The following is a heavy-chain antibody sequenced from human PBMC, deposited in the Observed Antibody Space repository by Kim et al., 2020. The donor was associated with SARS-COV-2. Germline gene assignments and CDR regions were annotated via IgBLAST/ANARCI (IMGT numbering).Heavy chain of an antibody. V-gene: IGHV3-23*01. J-gene: IGHJ4*02. CDR3: AKSTAGGTKEGFDY. D-gene: IGHD6-13*01. Sequence: DSREGRFTISRENYRNTVHLQMNSLRAEDTAVYYCAKSTAGGTKEGFDYWGQGTLVTVSS.